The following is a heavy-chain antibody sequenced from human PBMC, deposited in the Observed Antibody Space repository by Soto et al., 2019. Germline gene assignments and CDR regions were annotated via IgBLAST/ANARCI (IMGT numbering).Heavy chain of an antibody. Sequence: GGSLRLSCAASGFTFSRYSMNWVRQAPGKGLEWVSSISSTTNYIYYADSMKGRFTVSRDNAKNSVYLDMNSLSAEDTAVYYCARESEDLTSNFDYWRQGTLVTVSS. V-gene: IGHV3-21*01. J-gene: IGHJ4*02. CDR2: ISSTTNYI. CDR3: ARESEDLTSNFDY. CDR1: GFTFSRYS.